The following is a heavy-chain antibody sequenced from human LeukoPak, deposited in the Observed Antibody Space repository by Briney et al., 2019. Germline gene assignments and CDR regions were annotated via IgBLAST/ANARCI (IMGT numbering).Heavy chain of an antibody. CDR3: ARAGPYDSSGYYYKYYYYMDV. V-gene: IGHV4-61*02. Sequence: PSQTLSLTCTVSGGSISSGSYYWSWIRQPAGKGLEWIGRIYTSGSTNYNPSLKSRVTMSVDTSKNQFSLKLCSVTAADTAVYYCARAGPYDSSGYYYKYYYYMDVWGKGTTVTISS. CDR2: IYTSGST. D-gene: IGHD3-22*01. J-gene: IGHJ6*03. CDR1: GGSISSGSYY.